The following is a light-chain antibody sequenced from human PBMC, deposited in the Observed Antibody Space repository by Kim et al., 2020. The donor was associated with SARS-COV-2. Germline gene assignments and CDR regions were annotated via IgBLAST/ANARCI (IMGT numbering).Light chain of an antibody. J-gene: IGLJ1*01. V-gene: IGLV2-23*02. CDR2: DVS. CDR1: SSDVGNYDL. Sequence: QSALTQPASVSGSPGQSITVSCTGTSSDVGNYDLVSWYQQHPGKAPKLILFDVSDRPSGVSDRFSGSKSGNTASLTISGLQTEDEADYYCCSYAGTTTFVFGTGTKVTVL. CDR3: CSYAGTTTFV.